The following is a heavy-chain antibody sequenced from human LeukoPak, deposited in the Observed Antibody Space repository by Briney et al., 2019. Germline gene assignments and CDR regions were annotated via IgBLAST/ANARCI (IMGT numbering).Heavy chain of an antibody. CDR3: ARGYSYGPYYFDY. CDR2: LYYDGST. CDR1: GGSINSGSFY. J-gene: IGHJ4*02. V-gene: IGHV4-39*01. Sequence: PSETLSLTCTVSGGSINSGSFYWGWVRQPPGKGLEWIGSLYYDGSTYYNPSLKSRVTISVDTSKNQFSLKLSSVTAADTAVYYCARGYSYGPYYFDYWGQGTLVTVSS. D-gene: IGHD5-18*01.